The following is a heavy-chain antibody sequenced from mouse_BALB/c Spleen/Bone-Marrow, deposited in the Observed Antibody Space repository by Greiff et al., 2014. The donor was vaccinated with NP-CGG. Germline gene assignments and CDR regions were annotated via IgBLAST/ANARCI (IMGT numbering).Heavy chain of an antibody. J-gene: IGHJ3*01. Sequence: EVHLVEPGGDLVRPGGSLKLSCAASGFTFSSYDMSWVRQTPDKRLEWVATIGSGGSYTYYPDSVKGRFTISRDNAKNTLYLQMSSLKSEGTAMYYCSRLSYDYDGAWFAYWGQGTLVTVSA. CDR2: IGSGGSYT. D-gene: IGHD2-4*01. CDR3: SRLSYDYDGAWFAY. CDR1: GFTFSSYD. V-gene: IGHV5-6*01.